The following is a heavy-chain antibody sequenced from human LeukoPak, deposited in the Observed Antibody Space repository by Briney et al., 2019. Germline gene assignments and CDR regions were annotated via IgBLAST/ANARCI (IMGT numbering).Heavy chain of an antibody. CDR3: ARVRTAYYPDY. CDR1: GFTFDTYT. Sequence: PGGSLGLSCVASGFTFDTYTMNWVRQAPGKGLEWVSSISSKSGYIHYADSVKGRFIISRDNAKNSLSPQMNSLRAEDTAVYYCARVRTAYYPDYWGQGTLVTVSS. J-gene: IGHJ4*02. CDR2: ISSKSGYI. V-gene: IGHV3-21*01. D-gene: IGHD3/OR15-3a*01.